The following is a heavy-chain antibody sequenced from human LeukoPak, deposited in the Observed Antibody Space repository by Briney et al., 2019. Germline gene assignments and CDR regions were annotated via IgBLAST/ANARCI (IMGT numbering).Heavy chain of an antibody. CDR3: ARNGFRYSSRYFDY. CDR1: GFTFNDYG. Sequence: GGSLRLSCAASGFTFNDYGMSWVRQAPGKGLEWVSAINWNGGSTGYADSVKGRFTISRDNAKNSLYLQMNSLRAEDTAVYYCARNGFRYSSRYFDYWGQGTLVTVSS. J-gene: IGHJ4*02. D-gene: IGHD6-13*01. V-gene: IGHV3-20*04. CDR2: INWNGGST.